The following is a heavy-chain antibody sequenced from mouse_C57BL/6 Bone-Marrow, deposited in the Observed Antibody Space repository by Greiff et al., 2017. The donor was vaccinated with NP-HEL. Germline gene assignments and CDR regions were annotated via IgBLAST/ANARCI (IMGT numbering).Heavy chain of an antibody. CDR1: GYTFTSYW. CDR3: ATRQLRLYYFDY. D-gene: IGHD3-2*02. CDR2: INPSSGYT. J-gene: IGHJ2*01. V-gene: IGHV1-7*01. Sequence: QVQLKQSGAELAKPGASVKLSCKASGYTFTSYWMHWVKQRPGQGLEWIGYINPSSGYTKYNQKFKDQATLTADKSSSPAYMQLSSLTYEDSAVYYCATRQLRLYYFDYWGQGTTLTVSS.